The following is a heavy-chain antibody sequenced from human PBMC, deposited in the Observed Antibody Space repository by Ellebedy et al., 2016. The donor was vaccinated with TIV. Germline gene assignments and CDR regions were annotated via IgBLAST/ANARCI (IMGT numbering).Heavy chain of an antibody. CDR2: IASDGGAT. J-gene: IGHJ2*01. Sequence: PGGSLRLSCAASGFTFSNAWLTWVRQAPGKGLEWIGVIASDGGATVYADFVRGRFTLSRDNSRNTVYLQMNSLSPDDTAVYYCTREARWGNWYFDLWGRGTLVAVST. CDR1: GFTFSNAW. D-gene: IGHD4-23*01. CDR3: TREARWGNWYFDL. V-gene: IGHV3-30*03.